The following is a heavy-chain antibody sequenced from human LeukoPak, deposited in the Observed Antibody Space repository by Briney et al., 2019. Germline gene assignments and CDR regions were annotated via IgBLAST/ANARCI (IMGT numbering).Heavy chain of an antibody. CDR3: ARDSGSGYGPFAS. D-gene: IGHD5-12*01. Sequence: GGSLRLSCAASGFTVSNNYMSWVRQAPGKGLEWVSVIHSGGTTNYADSVQGRFTISRDNSKTTVYLHMNSLRAEDTAVYYCARDSGSGYGPFASWGQGTLVTVSS. J-gene: IGHJ4*02. CDR2: IHSGGTT. V-gene: IGHV3-53*01. CDR1: GFTVSNNY.